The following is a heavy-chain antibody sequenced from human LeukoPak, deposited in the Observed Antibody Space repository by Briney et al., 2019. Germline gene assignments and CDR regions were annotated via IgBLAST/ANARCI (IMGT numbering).Heavy chain of an antibody. V-gene: IGHV3-21*04. CDR2: ISSTSIYI. CDR1: GFTFSRYS. CDR3: ARVKGEGAHFDY. Sequence: GGSLRLCCAASGFTFSRYSMNWVRHAPGKGLEGVSSISSTSIYIYYADSVKGRLTISRDDAKNALYLQMHSLRAEDTAFYHSARVKGEGAHFDYWGQGTLVTVSS. J-gene: IGHJ4*02. D-gene: IGHD1-26*01.